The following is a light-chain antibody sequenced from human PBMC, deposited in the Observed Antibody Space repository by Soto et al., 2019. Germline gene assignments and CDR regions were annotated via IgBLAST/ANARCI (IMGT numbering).Light chain of an antibody. V-gene: IGLV7-43*01. CDR2: GTS. CDR3: LVYSGGAWV. Sequence: QAVVTQEPSLTVSPGGTVTLTCASSTGAVTSGNYPNWLQQKPGQTHRLLIYGTSNRKYWPPARFSGPLLGGRAALTLSGVQPEDEADYYCLVYSGGAWVFGGGTKLTVL. J-gene: IGLJ3*02. CDR1: TGAVTSGNY.